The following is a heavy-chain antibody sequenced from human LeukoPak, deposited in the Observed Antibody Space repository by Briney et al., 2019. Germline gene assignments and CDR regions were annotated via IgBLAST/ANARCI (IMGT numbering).Heavy chain of an antibody. CDR1: GGTFSSYA. D-gene: IGHD5-24*01. CDR2: IIPIFGTA. V-gene: IGHV1-69*05. J-gene: IGHJ4*02. CDR3: ARAPYIEMSTNLDY. Sequence: GASVKVSCKASGGTFSSYAISWVRQAPGQGLEWMGGIIPIFGTANYAQKFQGRVTITTDESTSTAYMELSSLRSEDTAVYYCARAPYIEMSTNLDYWGQGTLVTVSS.